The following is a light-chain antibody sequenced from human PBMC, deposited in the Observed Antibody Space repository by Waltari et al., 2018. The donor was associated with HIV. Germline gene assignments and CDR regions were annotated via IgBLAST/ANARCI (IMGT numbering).Light chain of an antibody. CDR2: GRN. Sequence: SSELTQDPSVSVALGQTVRITCQGDSLRSYYASWYQQKSGQAPVVVFFGRNNRPSGIPVRFSGSSSGNTASLTITGAQAEDEADYYCHSRDSSGYHVVFGGGTKVTVL. V-gene: IGLV3-19*01. CDR3: HSRDSSGYHVV. J-gene: IGLJ2*01. CDR1: SLRSYY.